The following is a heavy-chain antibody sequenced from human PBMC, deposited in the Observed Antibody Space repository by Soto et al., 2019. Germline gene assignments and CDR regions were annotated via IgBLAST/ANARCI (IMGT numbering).Heavy chain of an antibody. Sequence: PAESLKISCKGSGYSFTSYWIGWVRQMPGKGLECMGIIYPGDSDTRYSPSFQGQVTISADKSISTAYLQWSSLKASDTAMYYCARTAAAGKYYYGMDVWGQGTTVTV. CDR1: GYSFTSYW. CDR3: ARTAAAGKYYYGMDV. J-gene: IGHJ6*02. D-gene: IGHD6-13*01. CDR2: IYPGDSDT. V-gene: IGHV5-51*01.